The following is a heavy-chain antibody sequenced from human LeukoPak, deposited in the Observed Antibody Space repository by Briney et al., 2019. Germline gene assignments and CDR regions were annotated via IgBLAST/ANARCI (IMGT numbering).Heavy chain of an antibody. V-gene: IGHV3-7*05. Sequence: TGGSLRPSCAASGFTSSSYWMSWVRQAPGKGLEWVANIKQDGSDKYYVDSVKGRFTISRDNGKNSLYLQMDSLRAEDMAVYYCARDYGGNSVDYWGQGTLVTVSS. J-gene: IGHJ4*02. CDR3: ARDYGGNSVDY. CDR2: IKQDGSDK. D-gene: IGHD4-23*01. CDR1: GFTSSSYW.